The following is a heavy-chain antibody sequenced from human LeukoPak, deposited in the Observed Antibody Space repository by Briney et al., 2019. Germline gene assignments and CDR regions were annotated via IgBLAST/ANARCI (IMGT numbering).Heavy chain of an antibody. CDR3: AKVAKNYYYMDV. J-gene: IGHJ6*03. V-gene: IGHV3-30*02. Sequence: PGGSLRLSCAASEFTFSNYGTHWVRQAPGKGLEWVAFIRYDESNEYYADSVKGRFTISRDNSKNTLYLQMNSLRADDTAVYYCAKVAKNYYYMDVWGKGTTVTISS. CDR1: EFTFSNYG. CDR2: IRYDESNE.